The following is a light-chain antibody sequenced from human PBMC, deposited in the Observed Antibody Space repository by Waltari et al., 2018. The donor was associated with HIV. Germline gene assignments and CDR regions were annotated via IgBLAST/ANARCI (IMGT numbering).Light chain of an antibody. CDR1: QSVTSN. CDR3: QHYDNWPPLT. Sequence: EIVMTQSPATLSVSPGERVTLSCRAGQSVTSNLAWYQQKPGLAPRLLLYGASTRATGIPARFSGSGSGTEFTLTISSLQSEDFAVYYCQHYDNWPPLTFGGGTKVEIK. CDR2: GAS. V-gene: IGKV3-15*01. J-gene: IGKJ4*01.